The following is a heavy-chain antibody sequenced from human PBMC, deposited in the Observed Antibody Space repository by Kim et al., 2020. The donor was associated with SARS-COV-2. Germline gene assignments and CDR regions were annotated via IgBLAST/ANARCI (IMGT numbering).Heavy chain of an antibody. V-gene: IGHV5-51*01. Sequence: SPSFQGQVTISADKSISTAYLQWSSLKASDTAMYYCARPGISGTTTPFDYWGQGTLVTVSS. J-gene: IGHJ4*02. D-gene: IGHD1-7*01. CDR3: ARPGISGTTTPFDY.